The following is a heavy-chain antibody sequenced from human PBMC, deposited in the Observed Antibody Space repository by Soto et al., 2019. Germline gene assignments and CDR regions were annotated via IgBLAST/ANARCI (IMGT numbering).Heavy chain of an antibody. D-gene: IGHD2-2*01. CDR1: GFTFSSYA. J-gene: IGHJ6*02. CDR3: AKWLLCSSTSCCYYYGMDV. CDR2: ISGSGGST. V-gene: IGHV3-23*01. Sequence: GGSLRLSCAASGFTFSSYAMSWVRQAPGKGLEWVSAISGSGGSTYYADSVKGRFTISRDNSKNTLYLQMNSLRAEDTAVYYCAKWLLCSSTSCCYYYGMDVWGQGTTVTVSS.